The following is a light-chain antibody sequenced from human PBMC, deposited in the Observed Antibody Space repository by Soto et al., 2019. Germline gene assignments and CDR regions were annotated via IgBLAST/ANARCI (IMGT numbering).Light chain of an antibody. CDR1: QTISSW. V-gene: IGKV1-5*01. J-gene: IGKJ2*01. CDR3: QHYNSYPYT. CDR2: DAS. Sequence: DIQMTQSPSTLSASAGDRVTITCRASQTISSWLAWYQQKPGKAPKLLIYDASTLASGAPSRFSGSGSGTEFTLTIRSLQPDDFATYYCQHYNSYPYTVGQGTELEIK.